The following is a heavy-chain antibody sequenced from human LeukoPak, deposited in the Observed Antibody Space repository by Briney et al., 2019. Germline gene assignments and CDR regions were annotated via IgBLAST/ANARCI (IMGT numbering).Heavy chain of an antibody. CDR2: ISSSSSTI. D-gene: IGHD4-23*01. V-gene: IGHV3-48*01. J-gene: IGHJ4*02. CDR1: GFTFSSYS. CDR3: ASLSTVVSFGY. Sequence: LSGGSLRLSCAASGFTFSSYSMNWVRQAPGKGLEWVSYISSSSSTIYYADSVKGRFTISRDNAKNSLYLQMNSLRAEDTAVYYCASLSTVVSFGYWGQGTLVTVSS.